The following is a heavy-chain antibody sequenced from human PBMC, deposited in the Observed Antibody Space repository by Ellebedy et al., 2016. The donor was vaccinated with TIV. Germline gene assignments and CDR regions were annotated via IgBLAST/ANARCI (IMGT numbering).Heavy chain of an antibody. CDR2: ISSNGVNT. J-gene: IGHJ4*02. CDR1: GFTFRTYA. CDR3: AKDLRIFDS. Sequence: GESLKISCEASGFTFRTYAMSWVRQAPGKGLEWVSAISSNGVNTYYPDSVKGRFTISRDNSKNTLYLQMNSLRVEDTAVYYCAKDLRIFDSWGQGTLVAVSS. D-gene: IGHD5/OR15-5a*01. V-gene: IGHV3-23*01.